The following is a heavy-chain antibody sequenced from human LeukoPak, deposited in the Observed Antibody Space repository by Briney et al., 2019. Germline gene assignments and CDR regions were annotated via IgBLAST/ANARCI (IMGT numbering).Heavy chain of an antibody. Sequence: GGSLRPSCAASGFTFSSYAMSWVRQAPGKGLEWVSAISGSGGSTYYADSVKGRFTISRDNSKNTLYLQMNSLRAEDTAVYYCAKSYSYYDFWSGYQVDYWGQGTLVTVSS. CDR3: AKSYSYYDFWSGYQVDY. CDR2: ISGSGGST. CDR1: GFTFSSYA. V-gene: IGHV3-23*01. J-gene: IGHJ4*02. D-gene: IGHD3-3*01.